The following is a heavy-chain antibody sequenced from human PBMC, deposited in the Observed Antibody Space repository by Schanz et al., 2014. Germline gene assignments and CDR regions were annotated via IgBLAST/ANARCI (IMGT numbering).Heavy chain of an antibody. Sequence: VQLVESGGGVVQPGRSLRLSCAAYGFTFSTYAMSWVRQAPGKGLEWVSAISGSGGSTYYADSVKGRFTISRDNSKNILYLQMNSLRAEDTAVYYCAKARRKSNCSGGRCFHYSYYGMDVWGQGTTVTVSS. CDR3: AKARRKSNCSGGRCFHYSYYGMDV. CDR1: GFTFSTYA. V-gene: IGHV3-23*04. D-gene: IGHD2-15*01. CDR2: ISGSGGST. J-gene: IGHJ6*02.